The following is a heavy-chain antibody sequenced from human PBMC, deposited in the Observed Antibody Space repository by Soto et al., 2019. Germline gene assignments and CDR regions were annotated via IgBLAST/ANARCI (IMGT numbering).Heavy chain of an antibody. CDR2: INAGNGNT. D-gene: IGHD2-2*01. V-gene: IGHV1-3*05. CDR3: ARDVAAADY. CDR1: GYTFTSYA. J-gene: IGHJ4*02. Sequence: QVQLVQSGAEEKKPGASVKVSCKASGYTFTSYAMHWVRQAPGQRLEWMGWINAGNGNTKYSQKFQVRVTITRDTPASTPYMELSSLRSEDTAVYYCARDVAAADYWGQGNLVTVSS.